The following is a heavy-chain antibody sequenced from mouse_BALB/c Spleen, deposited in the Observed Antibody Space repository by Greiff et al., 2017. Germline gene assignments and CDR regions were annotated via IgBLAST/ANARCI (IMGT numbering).Heavy chain of an antibody. D-gene: IGHD1-1*01. CDR2: ISSGGGT. Sequence: DVQLVESGGGLVKPGGSLKLSCAASGFTFSSYAMSWVRQTPEKRLEWVASISSGGGTYYPDSVKGRFTIPRDNARNILYLQMSSLRSEDTAMYYCARGGYGSSPLFAYWGQGTLVTVSA. J-gene: IGHJ3*01. CDR3: ARGGYGSSPLFAY. V-gene: IGHV5-6-5*01. CDR1: GFTFSSYA.